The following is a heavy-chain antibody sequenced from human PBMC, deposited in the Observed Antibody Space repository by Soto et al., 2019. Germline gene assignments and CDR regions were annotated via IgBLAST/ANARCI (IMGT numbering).Heavy chain of an antibody. D-gene: IGHD6-13*01. V-gene: IGHV3-21*01. CDR3: ARGSSWAYYFDY. CDR1: GFTFSSYS. CDR2: ISSSSSYI. Sequence: GGSLRLSCAASGFTFSSYSINWVRQAPGKGLEWVSSISSSSSYIYYADSVKGRFTISRDNAKNSLYLQMNSLRAEDTAVYYCARGSSWAYYFDYWGQGTLVTVSS. J-gene: IGHJ4*02.